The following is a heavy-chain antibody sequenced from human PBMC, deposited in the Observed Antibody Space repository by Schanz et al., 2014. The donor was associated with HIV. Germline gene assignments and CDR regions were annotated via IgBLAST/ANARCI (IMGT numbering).Heavy chain of an antibody. CDR3: ARDPSRLVEAGYFDN. Sequence: VQLLESGGGLVQPGGSLRLSCAASGFTFSRYGMHWVRQAPGKGLEWVAVIWYDGSKKYYADSVKGRFTISRDNSRNQMYLQMNSLRTEDTAVYYCARDPSRLVEAGYFDNWGQGTLVTVSS. D-gene: IGHD6-19*01. J-gene: IGHJ4*02. V-gene: IGHV3-33*08. CDR1: GFTFSRYG. CDR2: IWYDGSKK.